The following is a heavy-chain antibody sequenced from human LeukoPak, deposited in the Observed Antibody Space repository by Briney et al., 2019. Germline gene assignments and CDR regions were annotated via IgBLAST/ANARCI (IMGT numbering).Heavy chain of an antibody. J-gene: IGHJ4*02. CDR1: GFTLSSYW. CDR2: INSGGSST. V-gene: IGHV3-74*01. CDR3: AREGGYYDSSGYAPNSDY. D-gene: IGHD3-22*01. Sequence: GGSLRLSCAASGFTLSSYWMHWVRQAPGKGLVWVSRINSGGSSTTYADSVKGRFTISRDNAKNTLNLQINSLRVEDTAVYYCAREGGYYDSSGYAPNSDYWGQGTLVTVSS.